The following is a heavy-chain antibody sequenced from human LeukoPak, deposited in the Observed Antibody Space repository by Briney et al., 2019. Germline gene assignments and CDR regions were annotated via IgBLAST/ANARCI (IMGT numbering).Heavy chain of an antibody. J-gene: IGHJ4*02. CDR3: ARDMFGESSFDY. CDR1: GFTLSSYE. Sequence: GGSLRLSCAASGFTLSSYEMNWLRQAPGKGLEWVSHISSSGSTIYYADSVKGRFTIPRDNAKNSLYLQMNSLRAEDTAVYYCARDMFGESSFDYWGQRTLVTVSS. V-gene: IGHV3-48*03. D-gene: IGHD3-10*02. CDR2: ISSSGSTI.